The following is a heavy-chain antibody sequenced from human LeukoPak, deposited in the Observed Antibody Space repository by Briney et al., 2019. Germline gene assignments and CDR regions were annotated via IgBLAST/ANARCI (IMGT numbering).Heavy chain of an antibody. Sequence: GGSLRLSCAADSAFTFNTYSWVRQTPGKGLEWVAKMKEDGSATYYVDSVKGRFTISRDNSKNTLYLQMNSLRAEDTAVYYCARARDSSGYNDAFDIWGQGTMVTVSS. V-gene: IGHV3-7*02. CDR3: ARARDSSGYNDAFDI. J-gene: IGHJ3*02. D-gene: IGHD3-22*01. CDR1: AFTFNTYS. CDR2: MKEDGSAT.